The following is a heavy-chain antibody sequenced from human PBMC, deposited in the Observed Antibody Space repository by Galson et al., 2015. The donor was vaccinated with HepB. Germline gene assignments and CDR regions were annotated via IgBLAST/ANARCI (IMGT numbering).Heavy chain of an antibody. CDR3: AKVRGEEWIVVVMGAPLES. Sequence: SLRLSCAASGFTFSSYSMNWVRQAPGKGLEWVSSISSSSSYIYYADSVKGRFTISRDNAKNTLYLQMNSLRAEDTAIYYCAKVRGEEWIVVVMGAPLESWGPGALVTVSS. CDR1: GFTFSSYS. V-gene: IGHV3-21*04. J-gene: IGHJ5*02. D-gene: IGHD3-22*01. CDR2: ISSSSSYI.